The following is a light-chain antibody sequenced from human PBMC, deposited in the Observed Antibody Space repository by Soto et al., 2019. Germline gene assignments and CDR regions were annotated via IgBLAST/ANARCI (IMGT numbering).Light chain of an antibody. CDR2: AAS. CDR3: QKYDSAPPFT. J-gene: IGKJ3*01. Sequence: DIQMTQSPSSLSASVGDRVTITCRASQGISTYLAWYQQKPGKVPKLLIYAASTLHSGVPSRFSGSGSGTDFTLTISSLQPEDVATYYCQKYDSAPPFTFGPGTKVDIK. V-gene: IGKV1-27*01. CDR1: QGISTY.